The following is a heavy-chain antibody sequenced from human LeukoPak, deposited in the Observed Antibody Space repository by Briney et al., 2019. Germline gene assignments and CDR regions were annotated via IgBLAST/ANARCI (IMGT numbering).Heavy chain of an antibody. CDR2: INHSGST. CDR3: ARGRYGSRYDSSGYYSKTVDY. D-gene: IGHD3-22*01. CDR1: GGSFSGYY. V-gene: IGHV4-34*01. Sequence: SETLSLTCAVYGGSFSGYYWSWIRQPPGKGLEWIGEINHSGSTNYNPSLKSRVTISVDTSKNQFSLKLSSVTAADTAVYYCARGRYGSRYDSSGYYSKTVDYWGQGTLVTVSS. J-gene: IGHJ4*02.